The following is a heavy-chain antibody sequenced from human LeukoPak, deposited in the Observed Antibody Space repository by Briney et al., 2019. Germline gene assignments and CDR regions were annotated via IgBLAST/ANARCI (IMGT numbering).Heavy chain of an antibody. CDR1: GFTFSSYS. J-gene: IGHJ4*02. CDR3: ARDYSSSSLSN. V-gene: IGHV3-21*01. Sequence: GGSLRLSCAASGFTFSSYSMNWVRQAPGKGLEWVSSISSSSYIYYADSVTGRFTISRDNAKNSLYLQMNSLRAEDTAVYYCARDYSSSSLSNWGQGTLVTVSS. D-gene: IGHD6-6*01. CDR2: ISSSSYI.